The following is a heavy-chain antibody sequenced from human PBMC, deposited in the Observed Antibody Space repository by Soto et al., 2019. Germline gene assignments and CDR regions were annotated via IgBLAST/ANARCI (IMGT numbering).Heavy chain of an antibody. CDR1: GFTFGNYW. V-gene: IGHV3-74*01. D-gene: IGHD2-15*01. Sequence: EVQLVESGGGLVQPGGSLRLSCAASGFTFGNYWMYWVRQAPGKGLVWVSRINSDGSVSSYADSVKGRLTISRDNVKNTLYLQMDSLRVEDTAVYYCARGDCVGVTCYSLAGSFYYDMDVWGKGTTVTVFS. CDR2: INSDGSVS. J-gene: IGHJ6*03. CDR3: ARGDCVGVTCYSLAGSFYYDMDV.